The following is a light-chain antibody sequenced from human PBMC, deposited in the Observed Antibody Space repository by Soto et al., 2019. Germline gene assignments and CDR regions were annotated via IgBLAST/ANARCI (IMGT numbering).Light chain of an antibody. CDR1: SSDIGACYD. Sequence: QSVLTQPPSVSGAPGQTVTISCTGSSSDIGACYDVHWYQQLPGTAPKLLIYGNSNRPSGVPDRFSGSKSGTSASLAITGLQAEDEADYYCQSYASSLSGHVVFGGGTKVTVL. J-gene: IGLJ2*01. CDR3: QSYASSLSGHVV. V-gene: IGLV1-40*01. CDR2: GNS.